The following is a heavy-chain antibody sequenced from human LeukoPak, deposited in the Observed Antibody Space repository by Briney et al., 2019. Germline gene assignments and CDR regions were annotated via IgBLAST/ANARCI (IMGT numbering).Heavy chain of an antibody. CDR2: ISSSGSTI. D-gene: IGHD6-13*01. V-gene: IGHV3-11*01. J-gene: IGHJ4*02. Sequence: GGSLRLSCAASGFTFSDYYMSWIRQAPGKGLEWVSYISSSGSTIYYADSVKGRFTISRDNAKNTLYLQMNSLRAEDTAVYYCAKSQQLPYYFDYWGQGTLVTVSS. CDR3: AKSQQLPYYFDY. CDR1: GFTFSDYY.